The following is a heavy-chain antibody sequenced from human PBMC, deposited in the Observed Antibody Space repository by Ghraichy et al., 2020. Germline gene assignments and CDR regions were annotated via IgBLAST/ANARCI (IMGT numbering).Heavy chain of an antibody. D-gene: IGHD6-13*01. V-gene: IGHV3-23*01. CDR3: AKRIAAAGSRGYYFDY. CDR1: GFTFSSYA. CDR2: ISGSGGST. J-gene: IGHJ4*02. Sequence: GGSLRLSCAASGFTFSSYAMSWVRQAPGKGLEWVSGISGSGGSTYYADSVKGRFTISRDNSKNTLYLQMNSPRAEDTAVYYCAKRIAAAGSRGYYFDYWGQGTLVTVSS.